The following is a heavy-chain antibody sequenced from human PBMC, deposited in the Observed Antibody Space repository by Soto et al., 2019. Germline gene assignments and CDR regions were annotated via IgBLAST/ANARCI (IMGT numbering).Heavy chain of an antibody. Sequence: SSETLSLTCTVSGGSISSGDYYWSWIRQPPGKGLEWIGYIYYSGSTYYNPSLKSRVTISVDTSKNQFSLKLSSVTAADTAVYYCAREQGYCSGGSCYSMYYYYGMDVWGQGTTVTVSS. CDR1: GGSISSGDYY. V-gene: IGHV4-30-4*01. CDR3: AREQGYCSGGSCYSMYYYYGMDV. J-gene: IGHJ6*02. D-gene: IGHD2-15*01. CDR2: IYYSGST.